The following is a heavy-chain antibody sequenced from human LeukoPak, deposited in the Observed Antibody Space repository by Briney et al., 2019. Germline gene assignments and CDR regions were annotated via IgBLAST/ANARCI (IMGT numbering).Heavy chain of an antibody. CDR2: INHSGST. CDR1: GGSFSGYY. Sequence: PSETLSPTCAVYGGSFSGYYWSWIRQPPGKGLEWIGEINHSGSTNYNPSLKSRVTISVDTSKNQFSLKLSSVTAADTAVYYCATAFTMVRGHWFDPWGQGTLVTVSS. CDR3: ATAFTMVRGHWFDP. J-gene: IGHJ5*02. V-gene: IGHV4-34*01. D-gene: IGHD3-10*01.